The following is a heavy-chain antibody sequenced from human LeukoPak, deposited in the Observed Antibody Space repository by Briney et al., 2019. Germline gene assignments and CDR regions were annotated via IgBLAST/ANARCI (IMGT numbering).Heavy chain of an antibody. CDR1: GGSFSGYY. CDR2: INHSGST. D-gene: IGHD3/OR15-3a*01. V-gene: IGHV4-34*01. J-gene: IGHJ4*02. CDR3: ARSHGLPTFHY. Sequence: SETLSLTCAVYGGSFSGYYWSWIRQPPGKGLEWIGEINHSGSTNYNPSLKSRVTISVDTSKNQFSLKLSSVTAADTAVYYCARSHGLPTFHYWGQGTLVTVSS.